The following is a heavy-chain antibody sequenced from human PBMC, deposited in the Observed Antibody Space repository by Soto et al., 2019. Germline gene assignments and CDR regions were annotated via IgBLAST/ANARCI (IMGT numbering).Heavy chain of an antibody. CDR1: GFTFSSYG. CDR3: AKDLNYYDTSGYLEGTDY. D-gene: IGHD3-22*01. Sequence: PGGSLRLSCAASGFTFSSYGMHWVRQAPGKGLEWVALISSDGSDKYSASSVKGRFTISRDNSKDTLYLRVNSLIAEETSISYCAKDLNYYDTSGYLEGTDYWGQGTLVTVSS. CDR2: ISSDGSDK. J-gene: IGHJ4*02. V-gene: IGHV3-30*18.